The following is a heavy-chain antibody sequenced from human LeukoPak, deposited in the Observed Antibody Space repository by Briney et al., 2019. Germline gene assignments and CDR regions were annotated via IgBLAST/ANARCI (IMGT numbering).Heavy chain of an antibody. CDR2: IIPMSDTA. CDR1: GGTFTSYA. CDR3: AREDDTGRYMGDDAFDI. J-gene: IGHJ3*02. V-gene: IGHV1-69*06. Sequence: ASVKVSCTASGGTFTSYAISWVPQAPGQGLEWMGGIIPMSDTANYPQKLRGRLTITADIPTSTVYMALSGLRSEDTAVYYCAREDDTGRYMGDDAFDIWGQGTMVTVSS. D-gene: IGHD1-26*01.